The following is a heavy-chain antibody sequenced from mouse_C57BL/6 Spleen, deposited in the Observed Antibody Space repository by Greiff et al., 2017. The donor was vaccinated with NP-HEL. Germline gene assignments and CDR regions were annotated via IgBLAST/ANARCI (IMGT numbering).Heavy chain of an antibody. J-gene: IGHJ1*03. V-gene: IGHV1-55*01. Sequence: QVQLQQPGAELVKPGASVKMSCKASGYTFTSYWITWVKQRPGQGLEWIGDIYPGSGSTNYNEKFKSKATLTVDTSSSTAYMQLSSLTSEDSAVYYCARSRGLLRVHWYFDVWGTGTTVTVSS. CDR2: IYPGSGST. CDR1: GYTFTSYW. CDR3: ARSRGLLRVHWYFDV. D-gene: IGHD1-1*01.